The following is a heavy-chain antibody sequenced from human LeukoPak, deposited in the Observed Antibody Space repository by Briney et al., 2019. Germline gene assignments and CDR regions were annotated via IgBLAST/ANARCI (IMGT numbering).Heavy chain of an antibody. J-gene: IGHJ4*02. CDR3: ARHPVAGHFDY. D-gene: IGHD6-19*01. CDR2: IYYSGST. V-gene: IGHV4-59*08. Sequence: SETLSLTCTVSGGSVSSYYWSWIRQPPGKGLEWIGYIYYSGSTNYNPSLKSRVTISVDTSKNQFSLKLSSVTAADTAVYYCARHPVAGHFDYWGQGTLVTVSS. CDR1: GGSVSSYY.